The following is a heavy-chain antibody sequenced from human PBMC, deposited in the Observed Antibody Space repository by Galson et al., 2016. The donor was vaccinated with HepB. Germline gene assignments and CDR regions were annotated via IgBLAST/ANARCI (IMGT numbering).Heavy chain of an antibody. CDR1: GGSFSSYA. Sequence: SVKVSCKASGGSFSSYAINWVRQAPGHGLEWMGRIIPVVDVTNYAQRFQGRVTITADASTRTGYLELSSLRSDDTAMYFCAREGGRLYYGTNGQPGAFDFWGQGTLVTVSS. V-gene: IGHV1-69*04. CDR2: IIPVVDVT. CDR3: AREGGRLYYGTNGQPGAFDF. D-gene: IGHD2-8*01. J-gene: IGHJ3*01.